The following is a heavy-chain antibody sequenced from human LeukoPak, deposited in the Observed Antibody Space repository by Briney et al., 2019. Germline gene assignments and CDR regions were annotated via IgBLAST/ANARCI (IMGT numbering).Heavy chain of an antibody. Sequence: SGGSLRLSCAASGFTFYDYEMSGVRQAPGKGLEWVSGIYCNVGSTGYTDSVKGRFTISRDNAKNSLYMQMNSLRAEDTALYYCAREGVGYYGSSGPGDAFDIWGQGAMVTVSP. CDR2: IYCNVGST. J-gene: IGHJ3*02. D-gene: IGHD3-22*01. V-gene: IGHV3-20*04. CDR1: GFTFYDYE. CDR3: AREGVGYYGSSGPGDAFDI.